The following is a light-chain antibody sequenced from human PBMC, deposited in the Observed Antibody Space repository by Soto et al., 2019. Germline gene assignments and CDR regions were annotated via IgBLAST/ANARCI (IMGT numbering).Light chain of an antibody. Sequence: DIQMTQSPSTLSGSVGDRVTITCRASQTISSWLAGYQQKPGKAPKLLIYKASTLKSGVPSRFSGSGSGTEFTLTIISLQPDDFATYYCQHYNSYSEAFGQGTKVDIK. J-gene: IGKJ1*01. V-gene: IGKV1-5*03. CDR2: KAS. CDR3: QHYNSYSEA. CDR1: QTISSW.